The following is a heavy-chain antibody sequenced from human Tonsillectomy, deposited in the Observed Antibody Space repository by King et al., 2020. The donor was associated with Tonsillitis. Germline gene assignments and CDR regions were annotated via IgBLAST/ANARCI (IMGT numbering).Heavy chain of an antibody. CDR1: GGSFSGYY. J-gene: IGHJ6*03. Sequence: VQLQQWGAGLLKPSETLSLTCAVYGGSFSGYYWSWIRQPPGKGLEWIGEINHSGSTNYNPSLKSRVTISVDTSKNQFSLKLSSVTAVDTAVYYCARGTVVVPAALMGYYYYYYMDVWGKGTTVTVSS. D-gene: IGHD2-2*01. CDR3: ARGTVVVPAALMGYYYYYYMDV. CDR2: INHSGST. V-gene: IGHV4-34*01.